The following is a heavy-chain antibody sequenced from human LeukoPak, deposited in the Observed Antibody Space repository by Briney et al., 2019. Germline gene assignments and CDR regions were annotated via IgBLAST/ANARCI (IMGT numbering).Heavy chain of an antibody. J-gene: IGHJ4*02. CDR1: GFSFSVSG. CDR2: IRSKANSYAT. D-gene: IGHD3-22*01. Sequence: GGSLRLSCAASGFSFSVSGMHWVRQASGKGLEWIGRIRSKANSYATAYAASMKGRFIISRDDAKNTAYLQMNSLKTEDTAVYYCARTPTDSSGPADSFDYWGQGTLVTVSS. V-gene: IGHV3-73*01. CDR3: ARTPTDSSGPADSFDY.